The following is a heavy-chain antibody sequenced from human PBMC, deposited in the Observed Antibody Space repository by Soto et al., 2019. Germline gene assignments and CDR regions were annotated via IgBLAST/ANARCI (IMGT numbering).Heavy chain of an antibody. CDR2: IYPYDSDT. V-gene: IGHV5-51*01. CDR1: GYSFSDYW. J-gene: IGHJ5*02. D-gene: IGHD7-27*01. CDR3: ATLLAETAEYNWFDP. Sequence: GESLKISCRASGYSFSDYWIGWVRQMPGKGLEWMGIIYPYDSDTRYSPSFQGQVTISADKSISTIHLEWSSLKASDTAIYYYATLLAETAEYNWFDPWGQGTRVTVSS.